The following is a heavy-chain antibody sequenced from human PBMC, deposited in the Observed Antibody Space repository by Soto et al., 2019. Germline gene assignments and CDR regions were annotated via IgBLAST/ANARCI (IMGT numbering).Heavy chain of an antibody. J-gene: IGHJ4*02. V-gene: IGHV3-74*01. CDR3: VRDRDWNYGDY. Sequence: EVQLVESGGGLVQPGGSLRLSCLASGFTFGSYWMHWVSQVPGKGLVWVSRINTYGSSTSYADSVKGRFTISRDNAKNTLYLQMSSLRAEDTAVYYCVRDRDWNYGDYWGQGTLVTVSS. CDR1: GFTFGSYW. D-gene: IGHD1-7*01. CDR2: INTYGSST.